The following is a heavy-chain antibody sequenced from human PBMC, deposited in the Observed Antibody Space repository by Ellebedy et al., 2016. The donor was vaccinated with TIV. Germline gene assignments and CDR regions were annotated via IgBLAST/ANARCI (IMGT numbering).Heavy chain of an antibody. CDR3: ARPMTTVTPRGYFDN. D-gene: IGHD4-17*01. V-gene: IGHV1-18*01. J-gene: IGHJ4*02. Sequence: AASVKVSCKASGYTFTSYGISWVRQAPGQGIEWMGWISAYNGDTRSAQKFQGRVTMTRNTSISTAYMELSSLRSEDTAVYYCARPMTTVTPRGYFDNWGQGTLVTVAS. CDR2: ISAYNGDT. CDR1: GYTFTSYG.